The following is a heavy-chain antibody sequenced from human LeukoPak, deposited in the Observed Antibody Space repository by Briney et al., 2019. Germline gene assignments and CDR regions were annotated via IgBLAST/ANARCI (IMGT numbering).Heavy chain of an antibody. Sequence: KSGGSLRLSCAASGFTFSSYSMNWVRQAPGKGLEWVSSISSSSSYIYYADSVKGRFTISRDNAKNSLYLQMNSLRAKDTAVYYCARDGGLTSVLMVYATRLDYWGQGTLVTVSS. V-gene: IGHV3-21*01. CDR2: ISSSSSYI. CDR1: GFTFSSYS. CDR3: ARDGGLTSVLMVYATRLDY. J-gene: IGHJ4*02. D-gene: IGHD2-8*01.